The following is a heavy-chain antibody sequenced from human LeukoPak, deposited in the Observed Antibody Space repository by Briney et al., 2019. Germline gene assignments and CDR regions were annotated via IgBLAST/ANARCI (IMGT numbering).Heavy chain of an antibody. CDR2: IYYSGST. CDR1: GGSISSGDYY. J-gene: IGHJ6*03. Sequence: PSQTLSLTCTVSGGSISSGDYYWSWIRQPPGKGLEWIGDIYYSGSTYYNPSLKSRVTISVDTSKNQFSLKLSSVTAADTAVYYCARDFRDIVVVPVAPPRYYYYYYMDVWGKGTTVTVSS. V-gene: IGHV4-30-4*08. D-gene: IGHD2-2*01. CDR3: ARDFRDIVVVPVAPPRYYYYYYMDV.